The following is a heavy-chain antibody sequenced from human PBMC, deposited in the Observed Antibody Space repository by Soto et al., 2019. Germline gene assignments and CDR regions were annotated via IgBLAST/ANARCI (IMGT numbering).Heavy chain of an antibody. CDR2: ISSTSTYI. CDR3: ACGGKRIHNYYGMDV. Sequence: NPGGSLTLSCEASGFTFSGYAMNWVRLAPGKGLDWVSSISSTSTYIYYADSMKGRCTIFRDNAKNSLSLQMNSLRVEDTAVYYWACGGKRIHNYYGMDVWGQGTTVTVSS. CDR1: GFTFSGYA. J-gene: IGHJ6*02. D-gene: IGHD2-15*01. V-gene: IGHV3-21*01.